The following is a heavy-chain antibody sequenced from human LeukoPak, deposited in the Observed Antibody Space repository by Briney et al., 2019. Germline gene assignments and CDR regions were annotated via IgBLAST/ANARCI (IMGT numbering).Heavy chain of an antibody. J-gene: IGHJ4*02. D-gene: IGHD2-2*02. V-gene: IGHV4-30-2*01. CDR2: IYHSGST. Sequence: PSETLSLTCTVSGGSISSGGYYWSWIRQPPGKGLEWIGYIYHSGSTYYNPSLKSRVTISVDRSKNQFSLKLSSVTAADTAVYYCARSGYCSSTSCYTFDYWGQGTLVTVSS. CDR1: GGSISSGGYY. CDR3: ARSGYCSSTSCYTFDY.